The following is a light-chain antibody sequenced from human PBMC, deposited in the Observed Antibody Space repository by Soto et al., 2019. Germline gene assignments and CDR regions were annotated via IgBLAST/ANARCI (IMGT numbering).Light chain of an antibody. J-gene: IGKJ1*01. Sequence: DIVLTQSPGTLSLSPGERATLSCRASKPVISARLAWFQQKPGQPPRLLIYGASSRAPGIPDRFSGSGSETDFTLTITRLESEDFAVYSCHQYGSSPWTFGQGSKV. CDR1: KPVISAR. CDR3: HQYGSSPWT. V-gene: IGKV3-20*01. CDR2: GAS.